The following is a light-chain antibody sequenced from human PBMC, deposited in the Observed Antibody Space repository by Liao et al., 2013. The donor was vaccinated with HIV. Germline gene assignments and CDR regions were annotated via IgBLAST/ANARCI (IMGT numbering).Light chain of an antibody. Sequence: SYVLTQPPSVSVAPGETATITCGGDNIGSQSVHWYQQKPGQAPVLVIYYDGDRPSGIPERFSGSNSGNTATLTISRVEAGDEADFYCQVWDRSSDSGVEFGGGTKLTVL. CDR3: QVWDRSSDSGVE. J-gene: IGLJ3*02. V-gene: IGLV3-21*01. CDR2: YDG. CDR1: NIGSQS.